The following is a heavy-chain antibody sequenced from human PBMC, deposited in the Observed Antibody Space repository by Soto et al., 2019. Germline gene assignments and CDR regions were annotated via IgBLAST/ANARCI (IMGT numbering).Heavy chain of an antibody. CDR1: GFTFSSYG. V-gene: IGHV3-30*18. D-gene: IGHD5-12*01. CDR3: AKARAVATILDAFDI. CDR2: ISYDGSNK. J-gene: IGHJ3*02. Sequence: QVQLVESGGGVVQPGRSLRLSCAASGFTFSSYGMHWVRQAPGKGLEWVAVISYDGSNKYYADSVKGRFTISRDNSKNTLYLQMNSLRAGDTAVYYCAKARAVATILDAFDIWGQGTMVTVSS.